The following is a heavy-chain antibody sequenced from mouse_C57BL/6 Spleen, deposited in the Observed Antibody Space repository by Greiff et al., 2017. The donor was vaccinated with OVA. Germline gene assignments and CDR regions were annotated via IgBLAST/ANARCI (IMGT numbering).Heavy chain of an antibody. CDR2: IDPSDSYT. V-gene: IGHV1-50*01. J-gene: IGHJ3*01. D-gene: IGHD2-2*01. CDR1: GYTFTSYW. CDR3: ARAGFFAY. Sequence: QQSCKASGYTFTSYWMQWVKQRPGQGLEWIGEIDPSDSYTNYNQKFKGKATLTVDTSSSTAYMQLSSLTSEDSAVYYCARAGFFAYWGQGTLVTVSA.